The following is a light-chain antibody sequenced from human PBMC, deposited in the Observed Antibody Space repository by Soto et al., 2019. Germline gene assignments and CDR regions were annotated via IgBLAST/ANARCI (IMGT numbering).Light chain of an antibody. Sequence: QSVLTQPPSASGSPGQSVTISCTGTSSDVGSYNYVSWYQQYPGKAPKLIIYEVTQRPSGVPDRFSGSKSGNTASLTVSGLQAEDEADYYCSSYAGSNFFYVFGTGTKLTVL. CDR3: SSYAGSNFFYV. CDR2: EVT. J-gene: IGLJ1*01. CDR1: SSDVGSYNY. V-gene: IGLV2-8*01.